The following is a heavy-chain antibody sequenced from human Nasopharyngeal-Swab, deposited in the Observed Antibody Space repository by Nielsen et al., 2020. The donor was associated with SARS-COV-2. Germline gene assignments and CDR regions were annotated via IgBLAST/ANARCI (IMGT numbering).Heavy chain of an antibody. CDR3: ARAVYCSGGSCYSWHYYYYMDV. D-gene: IGHD2-15*01. CDR2: ISAYNGDT. V-gene: IGHV1-18*01. Sequence: ASVKVSCKASGYTFTTYGISWVRQAPGQGLEWMGWISAYNGDTNYAQKLQGRLTMTTDTSTSTAYMELRSLRSDDTAVYYCARAVYCSGGSCYSWHYYYYMDVWGKGTTVTVSS. CDR1: GYTFTTYG. J-gene: IGHJ6*03.